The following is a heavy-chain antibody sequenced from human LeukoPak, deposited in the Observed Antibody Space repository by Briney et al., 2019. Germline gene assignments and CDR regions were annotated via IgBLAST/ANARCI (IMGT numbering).Heavy chain of an antibody. J-gene: IGHJ4*02. CDR2: IYTSGGT. CDR1: GASISSNY. D-gene: IGHD6-6*01. CDR3: ARLTRLSTSPDRYYLDY. V-gene: IGHV4-4*09. Sequence: SETLSLTCTVSGASISSNYWSWIGQPPGKGLEWFGYIYTSGGTNYIPSLKGRVTISIDTSKNQFSLKLSPVTAADSAVYYCARLTRLSTSPDRYYLDYWGQGTLVTVSS.